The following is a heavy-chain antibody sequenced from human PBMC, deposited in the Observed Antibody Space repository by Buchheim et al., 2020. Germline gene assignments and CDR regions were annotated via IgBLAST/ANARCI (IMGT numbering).Heavy chain of an antibody. D-gene: IGHD3-3*01. CDR1: GGSVSSGSYY. Sequence: QVQLQESGPGLVKPSETLSLTCTVSGGSVSSGSYYWSWIRQPPGKGLEWIGYIYYSGSTNYNPSPKSRVTISVDTSKNQFSLKLSSVTAADTAVYYCARDFWSGYYVGYYYGMDVWGQGTT. J-gene: IGHJ6*02. CDR2: IYYSGST. V-gene: IGHV4-61*01. CDR3: ARDFWSGYYVGYYYGMDV.